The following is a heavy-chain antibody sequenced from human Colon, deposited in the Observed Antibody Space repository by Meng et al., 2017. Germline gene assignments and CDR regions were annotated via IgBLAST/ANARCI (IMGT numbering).Heavy chain of an antibody. J-gene: IGHJ4*02. CDR3: ARSYDYLYSFDY. V-gene: IGHV4-39*07. Sequence: QLQRQESGPGLVKPSETLSLPCTVSGGSISRTDSYWGCLRQPPGKGLEWIGSIYYSGSTYYNPSLKSRVTFSIDTSKNQFSLKLSSVTAADTAVYYCARSYDYLYSFDYWGQGTLVTVSS. CDR2: IYYSGST. D-gene: IGHD4/OR15-4a*01. CDR1: GGSISRTDSY.